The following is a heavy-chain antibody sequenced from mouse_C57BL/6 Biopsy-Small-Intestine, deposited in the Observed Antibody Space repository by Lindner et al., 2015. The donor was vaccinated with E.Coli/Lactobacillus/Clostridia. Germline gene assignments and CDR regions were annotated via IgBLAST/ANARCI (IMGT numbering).Heavy chain of an antibody. D-gene: IGHD2-1*01. CDR3: ARGGGNYPFAY. CDR2: ISSGSSTI. Sequence: VQLQESGGGLVKPGGSLKLSCAASEFTFSDYGMHWVRQALEKGLEWVAYISSGSSTIYYADTVKGRFTISRDNAKNTLFLQMTSLRSEDTAMYYCARGGGNYPFAYWGQGTLVTVSA. CDR1: EFTFSDYG. V-gene: IGHV5-17*01. J-gene: IGHJ3*01.